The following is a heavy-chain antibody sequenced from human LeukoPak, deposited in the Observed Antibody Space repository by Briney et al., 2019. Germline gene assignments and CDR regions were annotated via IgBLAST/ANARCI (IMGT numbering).Heavy chain of an antibody. V-gene: IGHV4-59*12. D-gene: IGHD3-16*02. CDR2: IYYSGST. J-gene: IGHJ4*02. CDR1: GGSISSYY. Sequence: SETLSLTCIVSGGSISSYYWSWIRQPPRRGLDWIGFIYYSGSTNYNPSLKRRVTISVDTSKSQFSLKRSCVTAADTAVYYCARGSRENYDCVWGSYRPLCFDYWGQGTLVTVSS. CDR3: ARGSRENYDCVWGSYRPLCFDY.